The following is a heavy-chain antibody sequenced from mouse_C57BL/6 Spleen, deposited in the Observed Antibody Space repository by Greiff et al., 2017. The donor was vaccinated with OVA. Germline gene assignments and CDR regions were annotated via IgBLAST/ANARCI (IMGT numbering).Heavy chain of an antibody. D-gene: IGHD2-1*01. CDR3: TRDPIYYGNYCAMDY. V-gene: IGHV5-9-1*02. CDR2: ISSGGDYI. CDR1: GFTFSSYA. Sequence: EVQGVESGEGLVKPGGSLKLSCAASGFTFSSYAMSWVRQTPEKRLEWVAYISSGGDYIYYADTVKGRFTISRDNARNTLYLQMSSLKSEDTAMYYCTRDPIYYGNYCAMDYWGQGTSVTVSS. J-gene: IGHJ4*01.